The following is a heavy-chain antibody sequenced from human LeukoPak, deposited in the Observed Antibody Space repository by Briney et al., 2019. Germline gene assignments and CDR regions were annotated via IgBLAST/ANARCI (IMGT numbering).Heavy chain of an antibody. CDR2: ISYDGSNK. CDR3: ARGSDYYDSRPGAFDI. V-gene: IGHV3-30-3*01. D-gene: IGHD3-22*01. J-gene: IGHJ3*02. Sequence: PGRSLRLSCAASGFTFSSYAMHWVRQAPGKGLEWVAVISYDGSNKYYADSVKGRFTISRDNSKNTLYLQMNSLRAEDTAVYYCARGSDYYDSRPGAFDIWGQGTMVTVSS. CDR1: GFTFSSYA.